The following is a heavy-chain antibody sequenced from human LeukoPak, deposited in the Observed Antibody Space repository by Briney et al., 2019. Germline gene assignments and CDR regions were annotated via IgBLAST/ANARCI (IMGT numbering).Heavy chain of an antibody. CDR3: ARTPNRGGFDY. CDR1: GGSISSYY. D-gene: IGHD3-10*01. V-gene: IGHV4-59*01. J-gene: IGHJ4*02. Sequence: SEPLSLTCTVSGGSISSYYWSWIRQPPGKGLEWIAYIYYSGSTSYNPSPKSRVTISVDTSKNQFSLKLSSVTAADTAVYYCARTPNRGGFDYWGQGTLVTVSS. CDR2: IYYSGST.